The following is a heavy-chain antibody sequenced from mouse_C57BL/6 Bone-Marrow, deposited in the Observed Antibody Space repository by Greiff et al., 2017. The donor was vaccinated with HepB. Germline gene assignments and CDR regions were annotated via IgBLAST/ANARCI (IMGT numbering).Heavy chain of an antibody. Sequence: VQLKQPGAELVKPGASVKLSCKASGYTFTSYWMHWVKQRPGQGLEWIGMIHPNSGSTNYNEKFKSKATLTVDKSSSTAYMQRSSLTSEDSAVYYCGDPYAMDYWGQGTSVTVSS. D-gene: IGHD3-3*01. J-gene: IGHJ4*01. CDR3: GDPYAMDY. CDR2: IHPNSGST. CDR1: GYTFTSYW. V-gene: IGHV1-64*01.